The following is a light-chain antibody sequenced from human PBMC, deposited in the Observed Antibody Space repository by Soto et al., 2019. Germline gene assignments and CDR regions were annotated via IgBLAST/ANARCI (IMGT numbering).Light chain of an antibody. CDR2: GAS. CDR1: QSVSSN. CDR3: QQYGSSIT. Sequence: IVLTQSPGTLSVSAWERSTLSFRASQSVSSNLAWYQQKPGQAPRLLIYGASSRATGIPDRFSGSGSGTDFTLTISRLEPEDFAVYYCQQYGSSITFGQGTRLEIK. J-gene: IGKJ5*01. V-gene: IGKV3-20*01.